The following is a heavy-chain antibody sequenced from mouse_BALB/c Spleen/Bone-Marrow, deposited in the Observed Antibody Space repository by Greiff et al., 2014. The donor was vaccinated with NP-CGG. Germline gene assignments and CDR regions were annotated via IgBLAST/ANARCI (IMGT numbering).Heavy chain of an antibody. J-gene: IGHJ2*01. Sequence: VQLKESGPEPVKPGASVKMSCKASGYTFTSYVMHWVKQKPGQGLEWIGYINPYNDGTKYNEKFKGKATLTSDKSSSTAYMELSSLTSEDSAVYYCAREGVDYFDYWGQGTTLTVSS. CDR3: AREGVDYFDY. CDR1: GYTFTSYV. V-gene: IGHV1-14*01. CDR2: INPYNDGT.